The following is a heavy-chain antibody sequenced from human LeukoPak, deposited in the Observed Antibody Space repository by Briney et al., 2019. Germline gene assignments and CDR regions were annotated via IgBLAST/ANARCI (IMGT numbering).Heavy chain of an antibody. J-gene: IGHJ4*02. D-gene: IGHD3-3*01. V-gene: IGHV4-59*01. CDR2: IYYGGTT. CDR3: ARDRTIFGVAPPSY. Sequence: SETLSLTCTVSGGSIRGYYWSWIRQPPGKGLEWIGYIYYGGTTNYNPSLQSRLTISVDTSKNQFSLKVNSVTAADTAVYYCARDRTIFGVAPPSYWGQGTLVTVSS. CDR1: GGSIRGYY.